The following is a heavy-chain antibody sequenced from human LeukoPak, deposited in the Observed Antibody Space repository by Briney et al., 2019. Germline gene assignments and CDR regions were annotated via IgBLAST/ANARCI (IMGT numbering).Heavy chain of an antibody. D-gene: IGHD3-10*01. J-gene: IGHJ3*02. CDR1: RFTFEEYY. CDR2: ISWNSGSR. CDR3: AKDTSWFTSAFDI. Sequence: PGRSLRLSCAASRFTFEEYYMHWVRQAPGKGLEWVAGISWNSGSRGYADSVKGRFTISRDNAKNSLYLQMDSLRTEDTAFYYCAKDTSWFTSAFDIWGQGTMVTVSS. V-gene: IGHV3-9*01.